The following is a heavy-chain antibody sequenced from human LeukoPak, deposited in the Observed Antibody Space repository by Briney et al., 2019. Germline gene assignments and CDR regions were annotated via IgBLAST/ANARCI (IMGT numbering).Heavy chain of an antibody. CDR2: INHSGST. J-gene: IGHJ4*02. D-gene: IGHD5-18*01. CDR1: GGSISSYY. Sequence: PSETLSLTCTVSGGSISSYYWSWIRQPPGKGLEWIGEINHSGSTNYNPSLKSRVTISVDTSKNQFSLKLSSVTAADTAVYYCARRLWLRAFGYWGQGTLVTVSS. CDR3: ARRLWLRAFGY. V-gene: IGHV4-34*01.